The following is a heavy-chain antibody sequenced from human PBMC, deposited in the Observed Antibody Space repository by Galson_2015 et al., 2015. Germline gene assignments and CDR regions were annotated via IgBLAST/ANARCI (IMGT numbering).Heavy chain of an antibody. CDR2: ITPIFGTA. J-gene: IGHJ4*02. V-gene: IGHV1-69*06. D-gene: IGHD2-2*01. Sequence: SVKVSCKASGGSFSIYTISWVRQAPGQGPQWMGGITPIFGTANYAQKFQGRVTITAEKSTSTAYMALSSLRSEDTAVYYCARASQDCSSNSCPHNYWGQGTLVTVSS. CDR3: ARASQDCSSNSCPHNY. CDR1: GGSFSIYT.